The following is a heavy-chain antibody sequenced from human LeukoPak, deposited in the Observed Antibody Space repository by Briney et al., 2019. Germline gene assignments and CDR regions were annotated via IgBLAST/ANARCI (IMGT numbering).Heavy chain of an antibody. Sequence: GRSLRLSCAASGFTFDDYAMHWVRQAPGKGLEWVSGISWNSGSIGYADSVKGRFTISRDNSKNTLYLQMNSLRAEDTAVYYCARDSRIAARPSGDYWGQGTLVTVSS. J-gene: IGHJ4*02. CDR1: GFTFDDYA. CDR2: ISWNSGSI. V-gene: IGHV3-9*01. D-gene: IGHD6-6*01. CDR3: ARDSRIAARPSGDY.